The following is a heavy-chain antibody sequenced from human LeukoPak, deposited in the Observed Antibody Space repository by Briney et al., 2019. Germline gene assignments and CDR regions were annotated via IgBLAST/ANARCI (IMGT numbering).Heavy chain of an antibody. J-gene: IGHJ4*02. D-gene: IGHD6-6*01. CDR2: INHSGST. V-gene: IGHV4-34*01. CDR1: GGSFSGYY. Sequence: SETLSLTCAVYGGSFSGYYWSWIRQPPGKGLEWIGEINHSGSTNYNPSLKSRVTISVDTSKNQFSLKLSSVTAADTAVYYCARDGVIAARPVDYWGQGTLVTVSS. CDR3: ARDGVIAARPVDY.